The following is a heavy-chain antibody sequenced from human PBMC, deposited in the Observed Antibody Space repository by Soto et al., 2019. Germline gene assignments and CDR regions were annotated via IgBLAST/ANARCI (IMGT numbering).Heavy chain of an antibody. CDR1: GGSLSGYY. J-gene: IGHJ4*02. CDR3: ARHHVRGRTIAGAAEF. Sequence: QVQLQQWGAGLLKPLETLSLTCAVYGGSLSGYYWSWIRQPPGKALEWIGEFNHSGDTNYNPSLKSRVTISVDTSKNQLFLNLSSVTAADTAMYFCARHHVRGRTIAGAAEFWGQGTLVTVSS. V-gene: IGHV4-34*01. D-gene: IGHD1-26*01. CDR2: FNHSGDT.